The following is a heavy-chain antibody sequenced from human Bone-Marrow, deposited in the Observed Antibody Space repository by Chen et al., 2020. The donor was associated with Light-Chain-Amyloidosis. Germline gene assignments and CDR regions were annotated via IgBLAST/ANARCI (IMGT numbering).Heavy chain of an antibody. J-gene: IGHJ4*02. CDR3: ARGKREWHYFGSGTYWDLDY. V-gene: IGHV1-69*06. CDR1: GGTFSNNG. CDR2: IVPLFRTA. Sequence: QVPLVQSGAEVRKPGSSVKVSCRTSGGTFSNNGISWVRQAPGQGLEWMGGIVPLFRTANYAQKFQDRVTITADKSTTTAYMELSSLRSEDTAMYYCARGKREWHYFGSGTYWDLDYWGQGTLVIVSS. D-gene: IGHD3-10*01.